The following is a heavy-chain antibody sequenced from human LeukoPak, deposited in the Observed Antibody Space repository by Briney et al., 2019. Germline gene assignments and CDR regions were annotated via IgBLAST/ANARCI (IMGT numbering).Heavy chain of an antibody. J-gene: IGHJ5*02. D-gene: IGHD5-24*01. CDR2: ISGSGGST. CDR3: ARDNSVRDEAWWFNP. CDR1: GFTFSSYA. V-gene: IGHV3-23*01. Sequence: GGSLRLSCAASGFTFSSYAMSWVRQAPGKGLEWVSAISGSGGSTYYADSVKGRFTISRDNSKNTLYLQMNSLRSEDTAVYYCARDNSVRDEAWWFNPWGQGTLVTVSS.